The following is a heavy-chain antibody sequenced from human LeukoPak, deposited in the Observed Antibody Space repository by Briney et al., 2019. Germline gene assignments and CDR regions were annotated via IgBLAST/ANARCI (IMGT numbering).Heavy chain of an antibody. Sequence: GASVKVSCKASGYTFTSYGISWVRQARGQGLEWMGWISAYNGNTNYAQKLQGRVTMTTDTSTSTAYMELRSLRSDDTAVYYCARDVVPYCSGGSCYGWFDPWGQGTLVTVSS. CDR1: GYTFTSYG. J-gene: IGHJ5*02. D-gene: IGHD2-15*01. CDR2: ISAYNGNT. CDR3: ARDVVPYCSGGSCYGWFDP. V-gene: IGHV1-18*01.